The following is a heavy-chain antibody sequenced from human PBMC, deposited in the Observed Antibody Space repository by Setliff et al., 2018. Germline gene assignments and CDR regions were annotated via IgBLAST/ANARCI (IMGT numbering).Heavy chain of an antibody. CDR3: ERGPYNIYDRSGYGFTNWFDP. CDR2: IYYSGST. V-gene: IGHV4-39*07. J-gene: IGHJ5*02. CDR1: GGSISTSSYY. D-gene: IGHD3-22*01. Sequence: SETLSLTCTVSGGSISTSSYYWGWIRQPPGKGLEWIGSIYYSGSTYYNPSLKSRVTISVDTSKKQFSLKLSSVTAADTAVYYCERGPYNIYDRSGYGFTNWFDPWGQGILVTVS.